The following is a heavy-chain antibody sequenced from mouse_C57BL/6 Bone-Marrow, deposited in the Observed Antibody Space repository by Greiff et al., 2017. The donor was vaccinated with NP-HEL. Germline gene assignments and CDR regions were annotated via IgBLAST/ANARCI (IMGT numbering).Heavy chain of an antibody. D-gene: IGHD1-1*01. CDR1: GYTFTSYW. J-gene: IGHJ2*01. V-gene: IGHV1-7*01. CDR2: INPSSGYT. CDR3: ARPFTTVVARVSLDY. Sequence: QVQLQQSGAELAQPGASVKLTCKASGYTFTSYWMHWVKQRPGRGMEWIGYINPSSGYTKYNQTFKDKATLTADKSSSTAYMQLSSLTYEDSAVYYCARPFTTVVARVSLDYWGQGTTLTVSS.